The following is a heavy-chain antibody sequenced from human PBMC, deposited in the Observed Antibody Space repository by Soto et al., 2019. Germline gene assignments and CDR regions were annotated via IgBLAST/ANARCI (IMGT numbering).Heavy chain of an antibody. J-gene: IGHJ4*02. CDR3: ARDPKKAYYYDSSGYYYFDY. CDR2: INPSAGST. Sequence: AASVKVSCKASGYTLISYYIHWVRQAPGQGLEWMGIINPSAGSTRYAQKFQGRVTMTRDTSTSTVYMELSSLRSEDTAVYYCARDPKKAYYYDSSGYYYFDYWGQGTLVTVSS. D-gene: IGHD3-22*01. CDR1: GYTLISYY. V-gene: IGHV1-46*01.